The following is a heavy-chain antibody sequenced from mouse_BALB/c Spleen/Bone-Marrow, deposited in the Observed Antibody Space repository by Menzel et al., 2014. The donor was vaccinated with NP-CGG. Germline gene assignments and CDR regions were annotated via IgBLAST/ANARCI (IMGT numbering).Heavy chain of an antibody. CDR2: ISYSGST. D-gene: IGHD2-14*01. CDR1: GYSITSDYA. Sequence: EVQLVESGPGLVKPSQSLTLTCTVTGYSITSDYAWNWIRQFPGNKLEWMGYISYSGSTSYNPSLKSRISITRDTSKNQSLLQWIFVATEDAAAYYCARDGYRYDGFAYWGQGTLVTVSA. CDR3: ARDGYRYDGFAY. V-gene: IGHV3-2*02. J-gene: IGHJ3*01.